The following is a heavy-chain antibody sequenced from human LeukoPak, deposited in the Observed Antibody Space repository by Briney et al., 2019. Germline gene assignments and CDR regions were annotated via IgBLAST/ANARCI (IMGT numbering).Heavy chain of an antibody. Sequence: SQTLSLTCTVSDDSITMYCWTWLRQPPRKGLEWLGYVDHTGSTKFNPSLNARVRISRDTSNNLFSLRLRSVTAAHTPVYFCERGRVASSTWYSTYYYFFYMDFWGKGTTVTVSS. CDR2: VDHTGST. D-gene: IGHD4-11*01. CDR3: ERGRVASSTWYSTYYYFFYMDF. CDR1: DDSITMYC. J-gene: IGHJ6*03. V-gene: IGHV4-59*01.